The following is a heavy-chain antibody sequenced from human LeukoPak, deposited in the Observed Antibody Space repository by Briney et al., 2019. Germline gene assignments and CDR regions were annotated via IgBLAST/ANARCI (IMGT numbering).Heavy chain of an antibody. Sequence: SETLSLTCAVYGGSFSGYYWSWIRQPPGKGLEWIGEVNHSGSTNYNPSLKSRVTISVDTSKNQSSLKLSSVTAADTAVYYCARGKMKYLLDPWGQGTLVTVSS. CDR1: GGSFSGYY. D-gene: IGHD2-2*02. V-gene: IGHV4-34*01. J-gene: IGHJ5*02. CDR3: ARGKMKYLLDP. CDR2: VNHSGST.